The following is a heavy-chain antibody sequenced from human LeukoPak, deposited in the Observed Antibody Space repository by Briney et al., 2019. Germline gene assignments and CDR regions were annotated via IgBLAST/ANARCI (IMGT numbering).Heavy chain of an antibody. CDR3: ATTRAVVAADDAFDI. CDR2: IYSTGST. V-gene: IGHV4-61*02. CDR1: GGSISSGGYY. J-gene: IGHJ3*02. Sequence: SQTLSLTCTVSGGSISSGGYYWSWIRQPAGKGLEYPGRIYSTGSTNYNPSLKSRVTISVDASKNQFSLKLSSVTAADTAVYYCATTRAVVAADDAFDIWGQGTMVTVSS. D-gene: IGHD2-15*01.